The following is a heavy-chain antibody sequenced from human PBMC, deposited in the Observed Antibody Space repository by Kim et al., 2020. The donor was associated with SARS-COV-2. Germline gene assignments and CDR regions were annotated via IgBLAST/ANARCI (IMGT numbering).Heavy chain of an antibody. CDR3: ATYMSASWTGFDV. D-gene: IGHD3-10*01. J-gene: IGHJ3*01. Sequence: AASVKARFTIHRDDATRIVYLQVNSLRTEDTAVYYCATYMSASWTGFDVWGQGTMVTVSS. V-gene: IGHV3-49*02.